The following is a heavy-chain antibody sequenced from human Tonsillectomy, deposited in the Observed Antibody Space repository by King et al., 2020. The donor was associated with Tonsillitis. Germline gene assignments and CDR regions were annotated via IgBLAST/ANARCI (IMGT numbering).Heavy chain of an antibody. CDR3: YIRVGGTGY. V-gene: IGHV3-73*02. Sequence: VQLVESGGGLVQPGGSLKLSCAASEFSFSGSAMSWARQASGKGLEWLGRIKSKASNYATEYAASVKGRFTISRDDSKNTASLQMNSLKTEDTAMYYCYIRVGGTGYWGQGILVTVS. D-gene: IGHD1-26*01. CDR1: EFSFSGSA. CDR2: IKSKASNYAT. J-gene: IGHJ4*02.